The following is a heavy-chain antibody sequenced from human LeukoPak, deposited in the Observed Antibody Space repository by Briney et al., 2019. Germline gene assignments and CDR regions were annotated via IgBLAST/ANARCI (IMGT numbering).Heavy chain of an antibody. J-gene: IGHJ4*02. CDR2: IYYSGST. CDR1: GGSISSSSYY. Sequence: PSETLSLTCTVSGGSISSSSYYWGWIRQPPGKGLEWIGSIYYSGSTYYNPSLKSRVTISVDTSKNQFSLKLSSVTAADTAVYYCARVSLGGATPYFDYWGQGTLVTVSS. V-gene: IGHV4-39*07. D-gene: IGHD1-26*01. CDR3: ARVSLGGATPYFDY.